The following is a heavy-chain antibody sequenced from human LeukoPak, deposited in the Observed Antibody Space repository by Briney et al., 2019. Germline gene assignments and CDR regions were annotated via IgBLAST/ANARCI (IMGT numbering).Heavy chain of an antibody. CDR3: ARDQVLLWLSWFDP. D-gene: IGHD3-10*01. Sequence: GGSLRLSCAASGFTFDDYGMSWVRQAPGKGLEWVSGINWNGGSTGYADSVKGRFTISRDNAKNSPYLQMNSLRAEDTALYYCARDQVLLWLSWFDPWGQGTLVTVSS. CDR1: GFTFDDYG. V-gene: IGHV3-20*04. J-gene: IGHJ5*02. CDR2: INWNGGST.